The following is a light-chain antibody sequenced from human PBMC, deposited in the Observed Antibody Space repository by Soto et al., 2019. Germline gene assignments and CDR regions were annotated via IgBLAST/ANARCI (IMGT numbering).Light chain of an antibody. CDR2: GNS. J-gene: IGLJ3*02. Sequence: QSVLTQPPSVSGAPGQRVTISCTGSSSNIGAGYHVHWYQQLPGTAPKLLIYGNSNRPSGVPDRFSGSKSGTSASLAFTGLQAEDEADYYCQSYDSSLNGWVFGGGTKLTVL. CDR3: QSYDSSLNGWV. V-gene: IGLV1-40*01. CDR1: SSNIGAGYH.